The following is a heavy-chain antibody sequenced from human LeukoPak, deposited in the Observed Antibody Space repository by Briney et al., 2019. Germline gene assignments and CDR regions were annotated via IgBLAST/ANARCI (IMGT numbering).Heavy chain of an antibody. J-gene: IGHJ2*01. CDR1: GGSISSYY. V-gene: IGHV4-59*01. CDR3: ARVPYSGSTPGYFDL. CDR2: IYYSGST. Sequence: SETLSLTCTVSGGSISSYYWSWIRQPPGKGLEWIGYIYYSGSTNYDPSLKSRVTISVDTSKNQFSLKLSSVTAADTAVYYCARVPYSGSTPGYFDLWGRGTLVTVSS. D-gene: IGHD1-26*01.